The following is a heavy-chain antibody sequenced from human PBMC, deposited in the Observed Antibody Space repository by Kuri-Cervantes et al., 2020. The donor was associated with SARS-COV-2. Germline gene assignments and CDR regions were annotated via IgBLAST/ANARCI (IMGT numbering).Heavy chain of an antibody. V-gene: IGHV4-34*01. D-gene: IGHD6-13*01. CDR2: INHSGST. CDR3: ARRYGWSPGYSSRWYIAPNGMDV. CDR1: GGSFSGYY. Sequence: SETLSLTCAVYGGSFSGYYWSWIRQPPGKGLEWIGEINHSGSTNYNPSLTSRVTISVDTSKNQFSLKLSSVTAADEAVYYCARRYGWSPGYSSRWYIAPNGMDVWGQGTTVTVSS. J-gene: IGHJ6*02.